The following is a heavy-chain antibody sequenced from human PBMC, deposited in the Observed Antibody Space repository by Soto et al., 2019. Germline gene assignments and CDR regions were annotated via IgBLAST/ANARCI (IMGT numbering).Heavy chain of an antibody. Sequence: PSETLSLTCIVSGGSISEKYWNWVRQPPGKGLEWIGLIFANGHTDYNPSLKSRVTMSVDASKNQFSLRLTSMTAADTDVYYCVASLAASGLNWLDPWGRGTLVTVYS. CDR2: IFANGHT. CDR3: VASLAASGLNWLDP. J-gene: IGHJ5*02. CDR1: GGSISEKY. V-gene: IGHV4-4*07. D-gene: IGHD6-13*01.